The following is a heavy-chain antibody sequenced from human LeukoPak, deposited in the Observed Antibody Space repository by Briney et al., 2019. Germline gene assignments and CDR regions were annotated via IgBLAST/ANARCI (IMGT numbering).Heavy chain of an antibody. D-gene: IGHD3-16*01. V-gene: IGHV3-9*01. CDR1: GFTFDDYA. Sequence: GGSLRLSCAASGFTFDDYAMHWVRHAPGKGLEWVSGISWNSGSIGYADSVKGRFTISRDNAKNSLYLQMNSLRAEDTALYYCAKWSSYDYVWGDGRYYFDYWGQGTRVTGSS. CDR2: ISWNSGSI. J-gene: IGHJ4*02. CDR3: AKWSSYDYVWGDGRYYFDY.